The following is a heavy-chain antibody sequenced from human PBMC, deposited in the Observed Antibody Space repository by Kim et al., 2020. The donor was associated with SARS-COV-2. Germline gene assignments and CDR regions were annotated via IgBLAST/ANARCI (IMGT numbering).Heavy chain of an antibody. CDR2: ISAYNGNT. D-gene: IGHD3-22*01. CDR3: ARGYDSSGYYWYYYGMDV. V-gene: IGHV1-18*01. J-gene: IGHJ6*02. CDR1: GYTFTSYG. Sequence: ASVKVSCKASGYTFTSYGISWVRQAPGQGLEWMGWISAYNGNTNYAQKLQGRVTMTTDTSTSTAYMELRSLRSDDTAVYYCARGYDSSGYYWYYYGMDVWGQGTTVTVSS.